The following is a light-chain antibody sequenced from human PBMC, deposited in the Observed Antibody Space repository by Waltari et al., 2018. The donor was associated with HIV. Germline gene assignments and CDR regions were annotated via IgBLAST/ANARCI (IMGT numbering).Light chain of an antibody. CDR1: SSDVGGYKA. J-gene: IGLJ2*01. Sequence: QSALTQPASASGSPGPSISISFTGTSSDVGGYKAVPWYQQPPAKAPKLVILEVSNRPSGVSNRFSGSKSGNSASLTISGLQAEDESYYYCSSYTSSDTVVFGGGTKVTVL. CDR3: SSYTSSDTVV. CDR2: EVS. V-gene: IGLV2-14*01.